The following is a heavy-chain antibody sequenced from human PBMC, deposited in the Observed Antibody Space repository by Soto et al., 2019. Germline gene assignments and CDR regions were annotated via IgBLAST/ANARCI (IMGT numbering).Heavy chain of an antibody. CDR1: GFTFSSYG. D-gene: IGHD4-17*01. CDR3: AKGWVPTVTRDVGFDY. J-gene: IGHJ4*02. Sequence: GGSLRLSCAASGFTFSSYGMHWVRQAPGKGLEWVAVISYDGSNKYYADSVKGRFTISRDNSKNTLYLQMNSLRAEDTAVYYCAKGWVPTVTRDVGFDYWGQGTLVTVSS. CDR2: ISYDGSNK. V-gene: IGHV3-30*18.